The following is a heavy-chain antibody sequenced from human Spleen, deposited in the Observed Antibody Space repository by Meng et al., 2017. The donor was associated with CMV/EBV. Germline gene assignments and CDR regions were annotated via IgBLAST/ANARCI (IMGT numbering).Heavy chain of an antibody. D-gene: IGHD5-24*01. CDR3: ARSSAEMATVKFDY. CDR2: IYWDDDK. Sequence: FSGFSVSTSGVVVGLIRQPPGKALEWLAVIYWDDDKRYSPSLKSRLTITKDTPKNQVVLTMTNMDPVDTATYYCARSSAEMATVKFDYWGQGTLVTVSS. CDR1: GFSVSTSGVV. V-gene: IGHV2-5*02. J-gene: IGHJ4*02.